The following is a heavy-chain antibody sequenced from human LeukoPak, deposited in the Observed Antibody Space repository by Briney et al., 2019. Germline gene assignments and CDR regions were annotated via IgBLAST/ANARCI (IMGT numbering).Heavy chain of an antibody. CDR3: XXXXXXXXXXXQPYYYYGMDV. Sequence: PGRSLRLSCAASGFTFSSYAMHWVRQAPGKGLEWVAVISYDGSNKYYADSVKGRFTISRDNSKNTLYLQMNSLRAEDTAVYYCXXXXXXXXXXXQPYYYYGMDVWGQGTAVTVSS. CDR1: GFTFSSYA. J-gene: IGHJ6*02. V-gene: IGHV3-30-3*01. CDR2: ISYDGSNK.